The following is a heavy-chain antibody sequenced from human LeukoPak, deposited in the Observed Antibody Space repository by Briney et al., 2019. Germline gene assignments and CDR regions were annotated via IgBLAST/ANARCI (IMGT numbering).Heavy chain of an antibody. CDR2: INPSGGST. CDR1: GYTFTSYY. D-gene: IGHD3-3*01. Sequence: ASVKVSCKASGYTFTSYYMHWVRQAPGQGLEWMGIINPSGGSTSYAQKFQGRVAMTRDTSTSTVYMELSSLRSEDTAVYYCARDSTYDFWSGYYAKSLKYWGQGTLVTVSS. J-gene: IGHJ4*02. V-gene: IGHV1-46*01. CDR3: ARDSTYDFWSGYYAKSLKY.